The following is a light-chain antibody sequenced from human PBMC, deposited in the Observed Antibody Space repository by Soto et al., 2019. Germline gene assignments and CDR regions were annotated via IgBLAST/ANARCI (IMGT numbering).Light chain of an antibody. CDR3: QQAHDAPST. CDR2: GAS. V-gene: IGKV3-15*01. Sequence: TIMTQSPVSLSASLGDRVTISCRASQNIRRSLAWYQQKPGQAPSLLIYGASTMATGIPARFSGSGSGTDFTLTISSLQPEDFATYYCQQAHDAPSTFGQGT. J-gene: IGKJ5*01. CDR1: QNIRRS.